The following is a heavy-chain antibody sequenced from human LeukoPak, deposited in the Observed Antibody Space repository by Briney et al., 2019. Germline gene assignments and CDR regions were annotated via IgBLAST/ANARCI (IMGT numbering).Heavy chain of an antibody. D-gene: IGHD6-6*01. J-gene: IGHJ4*02. CDR2: ISSSSSYI. CDR1: GFTFSSYS. Sequence: PGGSLRLXCAASGFTFSSYSMNWVRQAPGKGLEWVSSISSSSSYIYYADSVKGRFTISRDNAKNSLYLQMNSLRAEDTAVYYCARGPPRPYYFDYWGQGTLVTVSS. CDR3: ARGPPRPYYFDY. V-gene: IGHV3-21*01.